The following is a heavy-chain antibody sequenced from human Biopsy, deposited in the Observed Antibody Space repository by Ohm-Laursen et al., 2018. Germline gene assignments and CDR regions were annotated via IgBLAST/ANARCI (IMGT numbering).Heavy chain of an antibody. CDR3: ATNLKVSPGLMNFDS. CDR2: IYSGGNT. D-gene: IGHD1-1*01. Sequence: SLRLSCAASMFTVSSNYMTWVRQAPGKGLERVSVIYSGGNTFYADSVKGRFTVSIDTSKNTIYLQMNSLRAEDTARYYCATNLKVSPGLMNFDSWGQGTLVTVSS. V-gene: IGHV3-53*01. CDR1: MFTVSSNY. J-gene: IGHJ4*02.